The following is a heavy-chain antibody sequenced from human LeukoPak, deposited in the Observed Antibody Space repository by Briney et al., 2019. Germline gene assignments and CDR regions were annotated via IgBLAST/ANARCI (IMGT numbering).Heavy chain of an antibody. CDR3: ARERPSGYSYGPFDC. CDR1: GYTFTSYD. J-gene: IGHJ4*02. Sequence: ASVKVSCKASGYTFTSYDINWVRQATGQGLEWMGIINPSGGSTSYAQKFQGRVTITRDTSASTAYMELSSLRSEDMAVYYCARERPSGYSYGPFDCWGQGTLVTVSS. CDR2: INPSGGST. D-gene: IGHD5-18*01. V-gene: IGHV1-46*01.